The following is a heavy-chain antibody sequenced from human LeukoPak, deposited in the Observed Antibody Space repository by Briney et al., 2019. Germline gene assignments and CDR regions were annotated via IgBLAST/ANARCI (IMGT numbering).Heavy chain of an antibody. CDR2: ISSSSSYI. J-gene: IGHJ5*02. CDR3: ARDGSGGLYNWFDP. Sequence: GGSLRLSCAASGFTFSSYSMNWVRQAPGKGLEWVSSISSSSSYIYYADSVKGRFTISRDNAKNSLYLQMNSLRAEDTAVYYCARDGSGGLYNWFDPWGQGTLVTVSS. CDR1: GFTFSSYS. D-gene: IGHD3-10*01. V-gene: IGHV3-21*01.